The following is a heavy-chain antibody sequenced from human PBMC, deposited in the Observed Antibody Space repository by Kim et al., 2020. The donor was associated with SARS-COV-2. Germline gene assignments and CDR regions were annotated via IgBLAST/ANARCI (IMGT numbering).Heavy chain of an antibody. Sequence: ASVKVSCKASGYTFTSYYMHWVRQAPGQGLEWMGIINPSGGSTSYAQKFQGRVTMTRDTSTSTVYMELSSLRSEDTAVYYCARSITMVRGVYPDFDYWGQGTLVTVSS. D-gene: IGHD3-10*01. V-gene: IGHV1-46*01. CDR3: ARSITMVRGVYPDFDY. CDR1: GYTFTSYY. CDR2: INPSGGST. J-gene: IGHJ4*02.